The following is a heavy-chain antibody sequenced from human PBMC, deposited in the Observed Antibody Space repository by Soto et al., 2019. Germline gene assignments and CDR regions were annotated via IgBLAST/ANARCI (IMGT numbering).Heavy chain of an antibody. V-gene: IGHV3-23*01. CDR2: ISGSGGST. CDR1: GFTFSSYA. D-gene: IGHD6-13*01. CDR3: ASAVGLPPAGTWYYYGMDV. J-gene: IGHJ6*02. Sequence: EVQLLESGGGLVQPGGSLRLSCAASGFTFSSYAMSWVRQAPGKGLEWVSAISGSGGSTYYADSVKGRFTISRDNSKNTLYLQMNSLRAEDTAVYYCASAVGLPPAGTWYYYGMDVWGQGTTVTVSS.